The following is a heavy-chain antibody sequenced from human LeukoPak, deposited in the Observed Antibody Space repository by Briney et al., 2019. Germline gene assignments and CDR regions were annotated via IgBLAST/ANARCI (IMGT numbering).Heavy chain of an antibody. CDR1: GYTFTSYS. CDR2: ISTYNGNT. V-gene: IGHV1-18*01. Sequence: ASVKVSCKASGYTFTSYSISWVRQAPGQGLEWMGWISTYNGNTNYAQKLQGRVTMTTDTSTSTAYMELRSLRSDDTAVYYCARDPYYYDSSGYYYVYWGQGILVTVSS. J-gene: IGHJ4*02. CDR3: ARDPYYYDSSGYYYVY. D-gene: IGHD3-22*01.